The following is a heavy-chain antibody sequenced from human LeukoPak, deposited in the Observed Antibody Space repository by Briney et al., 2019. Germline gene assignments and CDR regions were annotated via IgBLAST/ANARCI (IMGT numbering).Heavy chain of an antibody. CDR2: ISGSGGST. Sequence: PGGSLRLSCAASGFTFSSYWMSWVRQAPGKGLEWVSAISGSGGSTYYADSVKGRFTISRDNSKNTLYLQMNSLRAEDTAVYYCAKDRERWLQWPYYFDYWGQGTLVTVSS. CDR1: GFTFSSYW. V-gene: IGHV3-23*01. D-gene: IGHD5-24*01. J-gene: IGHJ4*02. CDR3: AKDRERWLQWPYYFDY.